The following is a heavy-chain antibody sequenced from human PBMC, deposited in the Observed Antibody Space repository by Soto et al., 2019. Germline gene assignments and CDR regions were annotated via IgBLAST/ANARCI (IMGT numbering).Heavy chain of an antibody. CDR1: GGSISSYY. J-gene: IGHJ4*02. CDR2: IYYSGST. Sequence: SETLSLTCTVSGGSISSYYWSWIRQPPGKGLEWIGYIYYSGSTNYNPSLKSRVTISVDTSKNQFSLKLSSVTAADTAVYYCARTTFGWYYFDYWGQGTLVTVS. D-gene: IGHD3-10*02. V-gene: IGHV4-59*01. CDR3: ARTTFGWYYFDY.